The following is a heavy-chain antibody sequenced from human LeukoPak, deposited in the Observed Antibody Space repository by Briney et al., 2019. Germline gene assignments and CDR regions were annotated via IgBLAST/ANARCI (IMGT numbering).Heavy chain of an antibody. CDR2: IWYDGSNK. Sequence: PGRSLRLSRAASGFTFSSYGMHWVRQAPGKGLEWVAVIWYDGSNKYYADSVKGRFTISRDNSKNTLYLQMNSLRAEDTAVYYCAKDSNLGYYYDSSGYYFDYWGQGTLVTVSS. J-gene: IGHJ4*02. CDR3: AKDSNLGYYYDSSGYYFDY. D-gene: IGHD3-22*01. V-gene: IGHV3-33*06. CDR1: GFTFSSYG.